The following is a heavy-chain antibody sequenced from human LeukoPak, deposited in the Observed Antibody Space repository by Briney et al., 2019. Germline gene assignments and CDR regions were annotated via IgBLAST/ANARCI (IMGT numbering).Heavy chain of an antibody. CDR3: ANNYYDSSGPFDY. CDR2: IYSGGST. J-gene: IGHJ4*02. Sequence: PGGSLRLSCAASGFTVSSNYMSWVRQAPGKGLEWVSVIYSGGSTHYADSVKGRFTISRDNSKNKLYLQMNSLRAEDTAVYYCANNYYDSSGPFDYWGQGTLVTVSS. D-gene: IGHD3-22*01. CDR1: GFTVSSNY. V-gene: IGHV3-53*01.